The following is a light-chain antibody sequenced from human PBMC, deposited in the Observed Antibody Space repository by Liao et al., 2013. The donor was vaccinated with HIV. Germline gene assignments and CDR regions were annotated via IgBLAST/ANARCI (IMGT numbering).Light chain of an antibody. CDR1: NIGSKS. Sequence: YVLTQPPSVSVAPGKTARITCGGNNIGSKSVHWYQQRPGQAPVLVISYDSDRPSGIPERFSGSNSGSTATLTISGTQAMDDADYFCQAWDSSAAVVFGGGTKLTVL. CDR2: YDS. J-gene: IGLJ2*01. CDR3: QAWDSSAAVV. V-gene: IGLV3-21*01.